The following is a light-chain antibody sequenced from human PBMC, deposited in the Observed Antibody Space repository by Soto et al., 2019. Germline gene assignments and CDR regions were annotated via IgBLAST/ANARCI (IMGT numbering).Light chain of an antibody. CDR1: QSVSSSF. J-gene: IGKJ5*01. Sequence: EIVLTQSPGTLSLSPGERATLSCRASQSVSSSFLAWYHQKPGQAPRLLIYGASSRATGIPDRFSGSGSGKDFTLTISRLEPEDFAVYYCQQYGSSPPTFGQGTRLEIK. V-gene: IGKV3-20*01. CDR3: QQYGSSPPT. CDR2: GAS.